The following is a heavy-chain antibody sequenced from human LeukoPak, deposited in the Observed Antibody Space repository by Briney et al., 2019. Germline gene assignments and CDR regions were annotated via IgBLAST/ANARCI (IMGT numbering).Heavy chain of an antibody. CDR2: IIPIFGTA. CDR1: GGTFSSYA. J-gene: IGHJ5*02. Sequence: SVKVSCEASGGTFSSYAISWVRQAPGQGLEWMGGIIPIFGTANYAQKFQGRVTITADESTSTAYMELSSLRSEDTAVYYCARDIVGANGGWFDPWGQGALVTVSS. CDR3: ARDIVGANGGWFDP. V-gene: IGHV1-69*13. D-gene: IGHD1-26*01.